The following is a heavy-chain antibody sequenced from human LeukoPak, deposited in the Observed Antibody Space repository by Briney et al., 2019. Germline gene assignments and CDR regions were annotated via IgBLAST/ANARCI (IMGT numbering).Heavy chain of an antibody. Sequence: TGGSLRLSCAASGFTFPNSWMTWVRQAPGKGLEWVSAISGSGGSTYYADSVKGRFTISRDNSKNTLYLQMNSLRAEDTAVYYCAKDPWFGEFLDYWGQGTLVTVSS. V-gene: IGHV3-23*01. J-gene: IGHJ4*02. CDR3: AKDPWFGEFLDY. D-gene: IGHD3-10*01. CDR1: GFTFPNSW. CDR2: ISGSGGST.